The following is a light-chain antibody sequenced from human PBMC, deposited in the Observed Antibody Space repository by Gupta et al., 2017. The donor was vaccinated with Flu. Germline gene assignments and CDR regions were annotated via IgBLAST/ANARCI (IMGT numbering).Light chain of an antibody. CDR2: DAS. CDR1: QDISKY. V-gene: IGKV1-33*01. J-gene: IGKJ3*01. Sequence: GDRVTITCQASQDISKYLHWYQQKPGQAPKLLIYDASNLQTGVPSRFRGSGSGTHFNFTITNLQPEDIATYHCQQSDAYPLTFGPGTKIDI. CDR3: QQSDAYPLT.